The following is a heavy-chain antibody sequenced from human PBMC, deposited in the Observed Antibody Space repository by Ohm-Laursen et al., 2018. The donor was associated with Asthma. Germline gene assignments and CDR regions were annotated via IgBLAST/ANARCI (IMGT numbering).Heavy chain of an antibody. CDR1: GFTFDDYA. D-gene: IGHD6-6*01. CDR2: ISWNSGSI. CDR3: AKDFNPRIAARPSSFDY. V-gene: IGHV3-9*01. Sequence: RSLRLSCAASGFTFDDYAMHWVRQAPGKGLEWVSGISWNSGSIGYADSVKGRFTISRDNAKNSLYLQMNSLRAEDTALYYCAKDFNPRIAARPSSFDYWGQGTLVTVSS. J-gene: IGHJ4*02.